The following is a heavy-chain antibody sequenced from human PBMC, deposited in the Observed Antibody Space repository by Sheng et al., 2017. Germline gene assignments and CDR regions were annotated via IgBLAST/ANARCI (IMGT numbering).Heavy chain of an antibody. V-gene: IGHV4-34*01. CDR3: ARGSGYCSSTSCYTVYYYYYGMDV. D-gene: IGHD2-2*02. J-gene: IGHJ6*02. CDR2: INHSGST. CDR1: GGSFSGYY. Sequence: QVQLQQWGAGLLKPSETLSLTCAVYGGSFSGYYWSWIRQPPGKGLEWIGEINHSGSTNYNPSLKSRVTISVDTSKNQFSLKLSSVTAADTAVYYCARGSGYCSSTSCYTVYYYYYGMDVWGQGTTVTV.